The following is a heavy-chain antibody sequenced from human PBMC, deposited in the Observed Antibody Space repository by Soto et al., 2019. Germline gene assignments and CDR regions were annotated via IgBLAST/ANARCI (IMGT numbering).Heavy chain of an antibody. D-gene: IGHD6-6*01. Sequence: QVHLVQSGAEVKKPGASVKVSCKASGYTFTGYYMHWVRQAPGQGLEWMGWISPNSGGTNFAHKFQGWVTMTTDTSINTAYMELSRLTYDDTAVYYCARDRVPFSSSSGHYYYGMDVWGQGTTVTVSS. V-gene: IGHV1-2*04. J-gene: IGHJ6*02. CDR1: GYTFTGYY. CDR2: ISPNSGGT. CDR3: ARDRVPFSSSSGHYYYGMDV.